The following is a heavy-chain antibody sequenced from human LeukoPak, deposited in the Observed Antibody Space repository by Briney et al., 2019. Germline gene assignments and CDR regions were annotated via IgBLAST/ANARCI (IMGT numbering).Heavy chain of an antibody. CDR3: ARRRYDASGYYPSRGRYFDY. CDR1: GGSISSSRYY. Sequence: SETLSLTCTVSGGSISSSRYYWGWIRQPPGRGLEWIGSIYYSGSTYYNPSLKSRVTISLDTSKNQFSLNLRSVTAADTAVYYCARRRYDASGYYPSRGRYFDYWGQGTLVTVSS. J-gene: IGHJ4*02. D-gene: IGHD3-22*01. V-gene: IGHV4-39*07. CDR2: IYYSGST.